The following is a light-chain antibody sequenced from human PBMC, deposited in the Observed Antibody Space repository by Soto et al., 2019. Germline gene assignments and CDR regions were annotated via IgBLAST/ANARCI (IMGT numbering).Light chain of an antibody. Sequence: EIVLTQSPATLSLSPGERATLSCRASQSVSTSYLSWYQQKPGQPPRLLIYGASSRATGIPDRFSGSGSGTDFSLTISRLEPEDFAVYYCQQYGSARRTFGQGTKVDIK. J-gene: IGKJ1*01. CDR3: QQYGSARRT. CDR2: GAS. V-gene: IGKV3-20*01. CDR1: QSVSTSY.